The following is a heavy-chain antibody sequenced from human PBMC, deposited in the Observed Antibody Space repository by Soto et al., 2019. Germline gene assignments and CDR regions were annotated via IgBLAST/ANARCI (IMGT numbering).Heavy chain of an antibody. Sequence: QVQLVESGGGLVKPGGSLRLSCAASGFTFSDYYMSWIRQAPGKGLEWVSDISSSGSTIYYADSVKGRFTISRDNAKNSLYLQMNSLRAEDTAVYYCARDESNDYSNRYYGMDVWGQGTTVTVSS. D-gene: IGHD4-4*01. CDR1: GFTFSDYY. J-gene: IGHJ6*02. V-gene: IGHV3-11*01. CDR2: ISSSGSTI. CDR3: ARDESNDYSNRYYGMDV.